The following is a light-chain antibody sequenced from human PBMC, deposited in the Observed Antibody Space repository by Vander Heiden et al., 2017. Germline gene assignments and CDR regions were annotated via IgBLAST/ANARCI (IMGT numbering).Light chain of an antibody. CDR2: EVS. Sequence: QSALTQPPPASGSPGQPVTISCTGTSSDVGAYNYVSWYQQHPGKAPKLLIYEVSKRPSGVPDRFSGSKSGNTASLTVSGLQAEDEADYYCSSYAVSDTLLFGGGAKLTVL. CDR1: SSDVGAYNY. V-gene: IGLV2-8*01. CDR3: SSYAVSDTLL. J-gene: IGLJ2*01.